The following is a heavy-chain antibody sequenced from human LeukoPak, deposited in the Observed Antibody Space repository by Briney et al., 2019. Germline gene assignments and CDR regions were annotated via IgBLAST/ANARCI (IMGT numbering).Heavy chain of an antibody. CDR1: GGSFSGYY. V-gene: IGHV4-34*01. CDR2: INHSGST. J-gene: IGHJ3*02. Sequence: PSETLSLTCAVYGGSFSGYYWSWIRQPPGKGLEWIGEINHSGSTNYNPSLKSRVTISVDTSKNQFSLKLSSVTAADTAVYYCARVTYSSGWWFGAFDIWGQGTMVTVSS. D-gene: IGHD6-19*01. CDR3: ARVTYSSGWWFGAFDI.